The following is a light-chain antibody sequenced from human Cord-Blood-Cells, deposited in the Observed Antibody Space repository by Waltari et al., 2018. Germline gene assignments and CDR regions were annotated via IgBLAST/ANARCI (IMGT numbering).Light chain of an antibody. CDR2: EVS. J-gene: IGLJ2*01. V-gene: IGLV2-23*02. CDR3: CSYAGSSTLV. Sequence: QSALTQPASVSGSPGQSITISCTGTSSDVGSYNLVSWYHQHPGKAPKLMSYEVSKRPSGVSNRFSGSKSGNTASLTISGLQAEDEADYYCCSYAGSSTLVFGGGTKLTVL. CDR1: SSDVGSYNL.